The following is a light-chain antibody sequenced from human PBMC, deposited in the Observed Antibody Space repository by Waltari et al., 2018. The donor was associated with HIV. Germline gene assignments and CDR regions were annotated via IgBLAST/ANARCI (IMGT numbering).Light chain of an antibody. CDR3: ATWDISLSAVV. CDR2: RDN. J-gene: IGLJ2*01. V-gene: IGLV10-54*04. Sequence: SSLTCTGNSNNVGNQGAAWLQQHQGHPPKLLSYRDNKRPSGISERFSASRSGNTASLTITGVQPEDEADYFCATWDISLSAVVFGGGTTLTVL. CDR1: SNNVGNQG.